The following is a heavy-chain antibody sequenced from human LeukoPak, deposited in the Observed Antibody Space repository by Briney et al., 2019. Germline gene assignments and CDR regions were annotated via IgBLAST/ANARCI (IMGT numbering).Heavy chain of an antibody. V-gene: IGHV4-59*01. Sequence: SETLSLTCTVSGGSISSYYWSWIRQPPGKGLEWIGYIYYSGSTNYNPSLKSRVTISVDTSKNQFSPKLSSVTAADTAVYYCASGLAGYCSGGSCQNPFDYWGQGTLVTISS. CDR3: ASGLAGYCSGGSCQNPFDY. CDR2: IYYSGST. CDR1: GGSISSYY. D-gene: IGHD2-15*01. J-gene: IGHJ4*02.